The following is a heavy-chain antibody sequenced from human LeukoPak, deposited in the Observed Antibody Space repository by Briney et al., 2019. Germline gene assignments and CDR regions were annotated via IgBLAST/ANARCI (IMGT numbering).Heavy chain of an antibody. J-gene: IGHJ6*03. D-gene: IGHD5-12*01. CDR1: GFTFNTYN. CDR3: AKGGGYEAQYYYYYLDV. Sequence: GGSLRLSCAASGFTFNTYNMNWVRQAPGQGLEWVSSITSSSSYIYYADSVKGRFTISRDNSKNTLYLQMKSLRAEDTAVYYCAKGGGYEAQYYYYYLDVWGKGTTVTISS. V-gene: IGHV3-21*01. CDR2: ITSSSSYI.